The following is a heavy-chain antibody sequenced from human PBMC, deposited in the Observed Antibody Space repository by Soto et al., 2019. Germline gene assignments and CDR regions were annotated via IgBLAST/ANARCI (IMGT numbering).Heavy chain of an antibody. CDR1: GFSFSSHS. D-gene: IGHD6-19*01. CDR3: AKERGEYDSGWYIDR. CDR2: SSSRSSLI. V-gene: IGHV3-21*06. J-gene: IGHJ5*02. Sequence: PGGSLRLSCAASGFSFSSHSFNWVRQAPGQGLERVAYSSSRSSLISYADSVWGRFVISRDNGLNSLYLQMNSPRDEDTAIYYCAKERGEYDSGWYIDRWGQGTPVTVSS.